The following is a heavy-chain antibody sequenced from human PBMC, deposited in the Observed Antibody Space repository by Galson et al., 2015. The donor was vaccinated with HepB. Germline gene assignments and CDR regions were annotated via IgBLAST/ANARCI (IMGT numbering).Heavy chain of an antibody. V-gene: IGHV4-61*01. CDR2: TYNSGSP. CDR1: GASVSSDYHF. D-gene: IGHD4-17*01. Sequence: LSLTCAVSGASVSSDYHFWSWIRQPPGKGLEWIGYTYNSGSPNYSSSLKSRVTISLDTSKNQFSLKLTSVTAADTAVYFCARDGSYGDYKFWGQGILVTVSS. CDR3: ARDGSYGDYKF. J-gene: IGHJ4*02.